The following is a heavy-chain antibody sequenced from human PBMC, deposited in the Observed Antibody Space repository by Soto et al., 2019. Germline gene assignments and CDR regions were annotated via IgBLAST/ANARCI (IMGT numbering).Heavy chain of an antibody. CDR2: IYSGGST. J-gene: IGHJ3*02. Sequence: CAAAGVTSVSNYSRWVIQAPGKGLEWVSVIYSGGSTYYADSVKSRFTISRDNSKNTLYLQMNSLRAEDTAVYYFARDRSTIYAFDIWGQGTMVTVSS. V-gene: IGHV3-66*01. D-gene: IGHD3-3*01. CDR3: ARDRSTIYAFDI. CDR1: GVTSVSNY.